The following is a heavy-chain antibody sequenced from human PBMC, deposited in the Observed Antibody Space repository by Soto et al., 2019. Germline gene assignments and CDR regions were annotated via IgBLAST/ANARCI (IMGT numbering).Heavy chain of an antibody. D-gene: IGHD5-18*01. CDR1: GGSISSGDYY. Sequence: SETLSLTCTVSGGSISSGDYYWSWIRQPPGKGLEWIGYIYYSGSTYYNPSLKSRVTISVDTSKNQFSLKLSSVTAADTAVYYCARDQGLAMVTETYGMDVWGQGTTVTVSS. CDR3: ARDQGLAMVTETYGMDV. V-gene: IGHV4-30-4*01. CDR2: IYYSGST. J-gene: IGHJ6*02.